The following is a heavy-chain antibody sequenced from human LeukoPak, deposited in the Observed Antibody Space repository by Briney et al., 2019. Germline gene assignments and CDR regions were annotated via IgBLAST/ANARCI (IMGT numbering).Heavy chain of an antibody. CDR3: ARGGYDFWSGYYTDY. CDR1: GYTFTDYY. J-gene: IGHJ4*02. D-gene: IGHD3-3*01. Sequence: ASVKVSCEVSGYTFTDYYMHWVQQAPGKGLEWMGLVDPEDGETIYAEKFQGRVTITADTSTDTAYMELSSLRSEDTAVYYCARGGYDFWSGYYTDYWGQGTLVTVSS. V-gene: IGHV1-69-2*01. CDR2: VDPEDGET.